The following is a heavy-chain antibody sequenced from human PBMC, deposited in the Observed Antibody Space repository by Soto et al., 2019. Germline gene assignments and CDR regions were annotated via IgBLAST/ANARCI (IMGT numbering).Heavy chain of an antibody. CDR1: GDSVGNGPYY. CDR3: ARVGSSCHSGGCYYYYGLGV. Sequence: QVRLQESGPGLVKTSETLSLSCLVSGDSVGNGPYYWSWIRQSPGEGLEWIAYIYYSGSTNVNPSLESRVNISIDMSKNQFFLELRSVIAADTAVYFCARVGSSCHSGGCYYYYGLGVWGQGTTVAISS. D-gene: IGHD1-26*01. J-gene: IGHJ6*02. V-gene: IGHV4-61*01. CDR2: IYYSGST.